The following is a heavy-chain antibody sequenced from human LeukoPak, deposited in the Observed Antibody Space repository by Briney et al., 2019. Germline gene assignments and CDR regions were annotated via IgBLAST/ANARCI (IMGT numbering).Heavy chain of an antibody. CDR2: ISGSGGST. V-gene: IGHV3-23*01. J-gene: IGHJ5*02. CDR3: AKGSSSQFDP. D-gene: IGHD6-13*01. CDR1: GFTFSSYA. Sequence: PGASLRLSCAASGFTFSSYAMSWVRQAPGKGLEWVSAISGSGGSTYYADSVKGRFTISRDNPKNTLYLQMNSLRAEDTAVYYCAKGSSSQFDPWGQGTLVTVSS.